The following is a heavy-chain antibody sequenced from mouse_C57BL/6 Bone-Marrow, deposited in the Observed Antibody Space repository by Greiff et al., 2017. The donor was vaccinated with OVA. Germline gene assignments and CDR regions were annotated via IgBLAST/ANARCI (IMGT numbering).Heavy chain of an antibody. V-gene: IGHV14-3*01. Sequence: EVQLQQSVAELVRPGASVKLSCTASGFNIKNTSMHWVKQRPEQGLEWIGRIDPANGNTKYDPKFQGKATITADTASNTAYLQLSSLTSEDTAIYYCAPFGSQFAYWGQGTLVTVSA. J-gene: IGHJ3*01. CDR1: GFNIKNTS. D-gene: IGHD1-1*01. CDR2: IDPANGNT. CDR3: APFGSQFAY.